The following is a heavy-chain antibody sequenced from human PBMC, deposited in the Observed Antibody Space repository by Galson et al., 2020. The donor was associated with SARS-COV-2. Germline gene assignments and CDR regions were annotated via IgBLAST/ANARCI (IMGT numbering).Heavy chain of an antibody. CDR3: ARGGEWELPYYFDY. Sequence: GGSLRLSCAASGFTFSNYVMHWVRQAPGKGPEWVTVISSDGSNSFYADSLKGRFTISRDNSKSTLYLQMNSLRAEDTAVYYCARGGEWELPYYFDYWGQGTLVTVSS. J-gene: IGHJ4*02. CDR1: GFTFSNYV. CDR2: ISSDGSNS. V-gene: IGHV3-30*04. D-gene: IGHD1-26*01.